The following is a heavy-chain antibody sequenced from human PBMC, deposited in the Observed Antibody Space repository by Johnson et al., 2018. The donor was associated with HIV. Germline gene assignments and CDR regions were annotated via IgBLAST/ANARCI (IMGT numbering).Heavy chain of an antibody. D-gene: IGHD1-26*01. CDR3: ARGGGVVGNAFDI. Sequence: QVQLVESGGGLVQPGRSLRLSCTTSGFTFGDYALSWVRQAPWKGLEWVTFIRYDGSNEYYADSVKGRFTISRDNSKNTLYLHMNSLRAEDMAVYYCARGGGVVGNAFDIWGQGTMVTVSS. J-gene: IGHJ3*02. CDR1: GFTFGDYA. CDR2: IRYDGSNE. V-gene: IGHV3-30*02.